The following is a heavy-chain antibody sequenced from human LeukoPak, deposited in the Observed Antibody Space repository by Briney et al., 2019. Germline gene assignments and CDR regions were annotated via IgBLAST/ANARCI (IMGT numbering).Heavy chain of an antibody. D-gene: IGHD3-22*01. V-gene: IGHV4-59*01. CDR3: ARGGYYDSSGYYYVGYFQH. CDR2: IYYSGST. J-gene: IGHJ1*01. CDR1: GGPISSYY. Sequence: PSETLSLTCTVSGGPISSYYWSWIRLPPGKGLVWTGYIYYSGSTHYNSSLKRRVTISVDTSKNQFSLTLSFVTAADTAVYYCARGGYYDSSGYYYVGYFQHWGQGTLVTVSS.